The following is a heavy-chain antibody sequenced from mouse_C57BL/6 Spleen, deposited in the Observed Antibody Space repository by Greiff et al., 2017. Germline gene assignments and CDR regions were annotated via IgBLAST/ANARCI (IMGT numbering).Heavy chain of an antibody. V-gene: IGHV1-52*01. CDR1: GYTFTSYW. CDR3: ARLRPYYYAMDY. CDR2: IDPSDSET. Sequence: VQLQQPGAELVRPGSSVKLSCKASGYTFTSYWMHWVKQRPIQGLEWIGNIDPSDSETHYNQKFKDKATLTVDKSSRTAYMQLSSLPSEDSAVYYCARLRPYYYAMDYWGQGTSVTVSS. J-gene: IGHJ4*01.